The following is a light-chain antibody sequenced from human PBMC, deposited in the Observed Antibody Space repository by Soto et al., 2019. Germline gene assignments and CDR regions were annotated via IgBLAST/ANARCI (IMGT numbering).Light chain of an antibody. CDR1: SSNIGAGYD. V-gene: IGLV1-40*01. CDR3: QSYDSSLSVV. CDR2: GNS. J-gene: IGLJ3*02. Sequence: QSVLTQPPSVSGAPGQRVTISCTGCSSNIGAGYDVHWYQQLPGTAPKLLIYGNSNRPSGVPDRFSGSKSGTSASLAITGLQAEAEDDYYCQSYDSSLSVVFGGGTKVTVL.